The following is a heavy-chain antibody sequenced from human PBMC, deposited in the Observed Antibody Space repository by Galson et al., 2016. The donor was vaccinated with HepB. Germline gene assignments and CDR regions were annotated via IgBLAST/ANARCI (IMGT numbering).Heavy chain of an antibody. CDR3: ARGRWFDP. V-gene: IGHV4-59*01. J-gene: IGHJ5*02. CDR2: TTNSGST. Sequence: SETLSLTCTVSGGFISPDYWSWFRQPPGKGLGWIGYTTNSGSTNYNPSLKSRVTISVDTSKNQFPLKLSSVTAADTAVYYCARGRWFDPWGQGILVTVSS. CDR1: GGFISPDY.